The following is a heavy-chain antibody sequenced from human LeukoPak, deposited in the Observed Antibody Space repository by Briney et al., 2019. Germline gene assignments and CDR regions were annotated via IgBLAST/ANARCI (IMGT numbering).Heavy chain of an antibody. CDR2: IIPILGIA. CDR1: GGTFSSYA. D-gene: IGHD3-10*01. J-gene: IGHJ5*02. V-gene: IGHV1-69*04. Sequence: SVKVSCKASGGTFSSYAISWVRQAPGQGLEWMGRIIPILGIANYAQKFQGRVTITADKSTRTAYMELSSLRSEDTAVYYCARDPRRASGRPTNSFDPWGQGTLVTVSS. CDR3: ARDPRRASGRPTNSFDP.